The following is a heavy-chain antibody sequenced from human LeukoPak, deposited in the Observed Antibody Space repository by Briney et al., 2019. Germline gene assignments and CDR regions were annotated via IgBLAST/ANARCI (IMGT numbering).Heavy chain of an antibody. CDR1: GFTFSSYS. J-gene: IGHJ4*02. V-gene: IGHV3-23*01. D-gene: IGHD2-2*01. Sequence: GGSLRLSCAASGFTFSSYSMNWVRQAPGKGLEWVSAISGSGGSTYYADSVKGRFTISRDNSKNTLYLQMNSLRAEDTAVYYCAKDQYCSSTSCYVAPGGDYWGQGTLVTVSS. CDR2: ISGSGGST. CDR3: AKDQYCSSTSCYVAPGGDY.